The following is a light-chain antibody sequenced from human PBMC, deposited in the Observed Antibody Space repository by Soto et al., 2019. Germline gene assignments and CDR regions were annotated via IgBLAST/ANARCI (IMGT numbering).Light chain of an antibody. CDR1: QRLSSN. J-gene: IGKJ4*01. CDR2: GVS. V-gene: IGKV3-15*01. Sequence: EIVITQSPATLSVSPGERATLSCRASQRLSSNLAWYQQKPGQAPRLLIYGVSTRATGVPARFSGSGSGTEFTLTISSLQSEDSAVYYCQQYKNWLALTFGGGTRWIS. CDR3: QQYKNWLALT.